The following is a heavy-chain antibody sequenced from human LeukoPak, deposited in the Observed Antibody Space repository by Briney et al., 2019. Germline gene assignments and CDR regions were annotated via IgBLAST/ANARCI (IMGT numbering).Heavy chain of an antibody. V-gene: IGHV1-58*01. CDR1: GFTFTSSA. J-gene: IGHJ4*02. Sequence: GTSVKVSCKASGFTFTSSAVQWVRQARGQRLEWTGWIVVGSGNTNYAQKFQERVTITRDMSTSTAYMELSSLRSEDTAVYYCAAGGQLRYFDWLLPEPYYFDYWGQGTLVTVSS. CDR3: AAGGQLRYFDWLLPEPYYFDY. CDR2: IVVGSGNT. D-gene: IGHD3-9*01.